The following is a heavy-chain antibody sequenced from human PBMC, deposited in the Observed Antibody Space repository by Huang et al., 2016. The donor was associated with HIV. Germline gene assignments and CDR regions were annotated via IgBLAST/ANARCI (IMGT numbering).Heavy chain of an antibody. D-gene: IGHD1-1*01. CDR2: IYSNGNT. CDR3: SRGPSTPATEL. Sequence: QVQLQESGQGLVKPSDTLSLTCIVSGDSVDSSYSYWGWVRQPPGKGLEWMGSIYSNGNTYYTHYLKSRITISVDTSKNHFSLNLKTVTAADTAVYYCSRGPSTPATELWGQGTMVTVSS. CDR1: GDSVDSSYSY. J-gene: IGHJ3*01. V-gene: IGHV4-39*02.